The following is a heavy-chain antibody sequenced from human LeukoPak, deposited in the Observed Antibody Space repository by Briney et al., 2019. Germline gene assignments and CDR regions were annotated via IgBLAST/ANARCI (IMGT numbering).Heavy chain of an antibody. CDR1: GYTFTGYY. J-gene: IGHJ5*02. V-gene: IGHV1-2*02. CDR2: INPNSVGT. Sequence: ASVKVSCKASGYTFTGYYMHWVRQAPGQGLEWMGWINPNSVGTNYAQKFQGRVTMTRDTSISTAYMELSRLRSDDTAVYYCATEREAEGCSGGSCYAYNWFDPWGQGTLVTVSS. CDR3: ATEREAEGCSGGSCYAYNWFDP. D-gene: IGHD2-15*01.